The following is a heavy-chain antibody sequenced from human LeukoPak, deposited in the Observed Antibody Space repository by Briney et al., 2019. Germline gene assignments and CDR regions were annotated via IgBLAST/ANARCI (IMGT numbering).Heavy chain of an antibody. Sequence: KPSETLSLTCAVYGGSFSGYYWSWIRQPPGKGLECIGEINHSGSTNYNPSPKSRVTISVDTSKNQFSLKLSSVTAADTAVYYCARGDSSGYYYEWVDPWGQGTLVTVSS. D-gene: IGHD3-22*01. CDR3: ARGDSSGYYYEWVDP. V-gene: IGHV4-34*01. J-gene: IGHJ5*02. CDR2: INHSGST. CDR1: GGSFSGYY.